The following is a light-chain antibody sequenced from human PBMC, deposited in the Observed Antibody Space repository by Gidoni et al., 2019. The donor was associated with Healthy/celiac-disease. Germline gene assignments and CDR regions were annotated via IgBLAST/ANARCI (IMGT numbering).Light chain of an antibody. CDR1: PSISSY. J-gene: IGKJ1*01. Sequence: DIQMTQSPSSLSASVGDRVTITCRASPSISSYLTWYQQKPGKAPKLLIYASSSLQSGVPSRFSGSGSGTYFTLTISSLQPEDFATYYCQQSYSTPVAFGQGTKVEIK. CDR2: ASS. V-gene: IGKV1-39*01. CDR3: QQSYSTPVA.